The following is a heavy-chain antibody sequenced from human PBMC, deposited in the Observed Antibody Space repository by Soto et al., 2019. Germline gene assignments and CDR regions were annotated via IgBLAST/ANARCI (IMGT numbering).Heavy chain of an antibody. V-gene: IGHV4-34*01. CDR2: INHSGST. J-gene: IGHJ5*02. CDR1: GGSFSGYY. CDR3: ARGNDECSGGSCYFRSRYWFDP. D-gene: IGHD2-15*01. Sequence: QVQLQQWGAGLLKPSETLSLTCAVYGGSFSGYYWSWIRQPPGKGLEWIGEINHSGSTNYNPSLKSRVTISVDTSKNQFSLKLSSVTAADTAVYYCARGNDECSGGSCYFRSRYWFDPWGQGTLVTVSS.